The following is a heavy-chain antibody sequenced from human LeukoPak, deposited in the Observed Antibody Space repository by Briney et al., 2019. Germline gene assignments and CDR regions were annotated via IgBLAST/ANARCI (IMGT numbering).Heavy chain of an antibody. CDR2: IIPIFGTA. V-gene: IGHV1-69*13. J-gene: IGHJ4*02. CDR1: GGTFSSYA. Sequence: GASVKVPCKASGGTFSSYAISWVRQAPGQGLEWMGGIIPIFGTANYAQKFQGRVTITADESTSTAYMELSSLRSEDTAVYYCASGYSSSWYYFDYWGQGTLVTVSS. CDR3: ASGYSSSWYYFDY. D-gene: IGHD6-13*01.